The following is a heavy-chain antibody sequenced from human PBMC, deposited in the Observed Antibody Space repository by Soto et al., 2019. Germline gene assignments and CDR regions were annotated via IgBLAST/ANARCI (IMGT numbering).Heavy chain of an antibody. D-gene: IGHD3-16*01. CDR2: INPNNGGT. V-gene: IGHV1-2*02. CDR3: AREVTYRGGSFSLGL. Sequence: ASVKVSCKTSGYFFTSYYIHWVRQAPGQGLEWMGWINPNNGGTNSAQKFQGRVTMTSDTSINTAYMEITSLRSDDTALYYCAREVTYRGGSFSLGLWGEGTLVTVS. J-gene: IGHJ4*02. CDR1: GYFFTSYY.